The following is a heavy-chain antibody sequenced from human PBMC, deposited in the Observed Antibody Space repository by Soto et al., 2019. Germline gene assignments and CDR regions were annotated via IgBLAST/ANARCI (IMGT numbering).Heavy chain of an antibody. J-gene: IGHJ6*02. CDR3: ARQALKDIVVVPAAISDGYYYYGMDV. CDR1: GGTFSSYA. Sequence: SVKVSCKASGGTFSSYAISWVRQAPGQGLEWMGGIIPIFGTANYAQKFQGRVTITADESTSTAYMELSSLRSEDAAVYYCARQALKDIVVVPAAISDGYYYYGMDVWGQGTTVTLSS. D-gene: IGHD2-2*01. CDR2: IIPIFGTA. V-gene: IGHV1-69*13.